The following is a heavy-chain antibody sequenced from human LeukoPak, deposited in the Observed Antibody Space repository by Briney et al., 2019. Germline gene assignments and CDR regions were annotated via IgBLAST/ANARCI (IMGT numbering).Heavy chain of an antibody. Sequence: SVKVSFKASGGTFSSYAISWVRQAPGQGLEWMGSIIPIFGTANYAQKFQGRVTITTDESTSTAYMELSSLRSEDTAVYYCARDFLPLTFGGGGNAFHIWGQGTMVSVSS. CDR1: GGTFSSYA. CDR2: IIPIFGTA. CDR3: ARDFLPLTFGGGGNAFHI. D-gene: IGHD3-16*01. J-gene: IGHJ3*02. V-gene: IGHV1-69*05.